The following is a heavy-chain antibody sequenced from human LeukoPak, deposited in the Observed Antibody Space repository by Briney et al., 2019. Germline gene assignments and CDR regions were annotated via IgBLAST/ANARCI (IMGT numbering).Heavy chain of an antibody. D-gene: IGHD6-13*01. V-gene: IGHV3-7*03. J-gene: IGHJ4*02. CDR1: GFPFSSYS. CDR3: ARSIPYGTTWYGRSDY. Sequence: GGSLRLSCAASGFPFSSYSMTWVRQAPGKGLEWVANLKPDGTTKFYVDSVKGRFTISRDNALNSLYLQMNSLRVEDTAIYYCARSIPYGTTWYGRSDYWGQGTLVTVSS. CDR2: LKPDGTTK.